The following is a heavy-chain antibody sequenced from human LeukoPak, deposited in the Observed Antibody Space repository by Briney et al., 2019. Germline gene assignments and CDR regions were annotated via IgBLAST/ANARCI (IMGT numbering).Heavy chain of an antibody. J-gene: IGHJ6*03. D-gene: IGHD2/OR15-2a*01. CDR3: ARGERGEEYDYYYYMDV. Sequence: GGSLRLSCAASGFTFSGYAMNWVRQAPGKGLEWVSSVSSSSSYIYYADSVKGRFTISRDNAKNSLFLQMNSLRGEDTAVYFCARGERGEEYDYYYYMDVWGKGTTVTVSS. CDR1: GFTFSGYA. V-gene: IGHV3-21*01. CDR2: VSSSSSYI.